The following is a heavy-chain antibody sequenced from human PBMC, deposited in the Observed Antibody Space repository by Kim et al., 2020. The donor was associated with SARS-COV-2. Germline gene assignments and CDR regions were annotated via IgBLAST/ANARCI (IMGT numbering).Heavy chain of an antibody. D-gene: IGHD1-26*01. CDR3: AKDIPPSSGGLPGVNRPNSGSYMFGLAFDI. J-gene: IGHJ3*02. CDR1: GFTFSSYA. CDR2: ISGSGGST. Sequence: GGSLRLSCAASGFTFSSYAMSWVRQAPGKGLEWVSAISGSGGSTYYADSVKGRFTISRDNSKNTLYLQMNSLRAEDTAVYYCAKDIPPSSGGLPGVNRPNSGSYMFGLAFDIWGQGTMVTVSS. V-gene: IGHV3-23*01.